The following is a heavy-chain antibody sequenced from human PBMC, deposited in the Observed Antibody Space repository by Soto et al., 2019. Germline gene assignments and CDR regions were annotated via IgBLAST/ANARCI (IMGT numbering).Heavy chain of an antibody. CDR1: GFTFSYYA. CDR2: ISSSGDGT. CDR3: VKELSTSSGRGAFQI. D-gene: IGHD3-22*01. J-gene: IGHJ3*02. Sequence: GGSLRLSCAASGFTFSYYAMDWVRQAPGKGLEWVSVISSSGDGTSYTDSVRGRFTISRDNPKNVLYLQMNSLRAEDTALYYCVKELSTSSGRGAFQIWGRGTLVTVSS. V-gene: IGHV3-23*01.